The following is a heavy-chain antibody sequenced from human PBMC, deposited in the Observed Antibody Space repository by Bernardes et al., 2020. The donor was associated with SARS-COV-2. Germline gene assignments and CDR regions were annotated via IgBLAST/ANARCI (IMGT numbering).Heavy chain of an antibody. Sequence: TLSLTCTVSGGSISGGSHYWSWIRQPAGKGLEWIGRIYVSGSTNYNPSLKNRVTISADTSKNQFSLRLTSVTAADTAVYYCASGTTVPPEFGPHWFDPWGQGILVTVSS. V-gene: IGHV4-61*02. CDR1: GGSISGGSHY. CDR3: ASGTTVPPEFGPHWFDP. D-gene: IGHD1-7*01. J-gene: IGHJ5*02. CDR2: IYVSGST.